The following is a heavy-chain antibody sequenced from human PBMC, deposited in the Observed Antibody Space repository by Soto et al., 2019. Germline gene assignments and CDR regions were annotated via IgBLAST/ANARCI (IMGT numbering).Heavy chain of an antibody. D-gene: IGHD6-6*01. V-gene: IGHV1-18*03. CDR1: GYTFTSYG. CDR2: ISAYNGNT. Sequence: QVQLVQSGAEVKKPGASVKVSCKASGYTFTSYGISWVRQAPGQVLEWMGWISAYNGNTNYAQKLQGRVTMTTDTSTRTAYMELRSLRSDDMDVYYCARDDLQLARDYYYSYGMDVWGQGTTVNVSS. J-gene: IGHJ6*02. CDR3: ARDDLQLARDYYYSYGMDV.